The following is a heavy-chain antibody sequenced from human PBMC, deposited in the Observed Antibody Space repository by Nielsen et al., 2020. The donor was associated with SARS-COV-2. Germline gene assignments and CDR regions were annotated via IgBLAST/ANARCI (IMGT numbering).Heavy chain of an antibody. CDR2: ITSSGANT. Sequence: GGSLRLSCAASGFTFSSYAMNWVRQAPGKGLEWVSGITSSGANTYYADSVKGRFTISRDNFKNALYLQMNSLRAEDTAVYYCAKAGSHSYFDHWGQGTLVTVSS. D-gene: IGHD1-26*01. J-gene: IGHJ4*02. CDR3: AKAGSHSYFDH. CDR1: GFTFSSYA. V-gene: IGHV3-23*01.